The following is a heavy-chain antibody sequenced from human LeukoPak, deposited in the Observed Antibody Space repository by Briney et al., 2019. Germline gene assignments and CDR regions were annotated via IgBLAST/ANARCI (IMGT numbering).Heavy chain of an antibody. V-gene: IGHV4-34*01. CDR3: ARGPGSGTYFDY. D-gene: IGHD3-10*01. CDR2: INHSGST. J-gene: IGHJ4*02. Sequence: SETLSLTCAVYGGSFSGYYWSWIRQPPGKGLEWIGEINHSGSTNYNPPLKSRVTISVDTSKNQFSLKLSSVTAADTAAYYCARGPGSGTYFDYWGQGTLVTVSS. CDR1: GGSFSGYY.